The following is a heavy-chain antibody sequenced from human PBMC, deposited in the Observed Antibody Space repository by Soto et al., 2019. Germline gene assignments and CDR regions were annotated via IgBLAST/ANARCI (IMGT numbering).Heavy chain of an antibody. Sequence: LRLSCADSGFIFSNYSMHWVRQAPGKGLEWVAVISSDGSSKYYGDSVRGRFTISRDNSKNTLFLEMNSLRSEDTAVYYCAKDRGLAEIGRWSLFYYGMDVCGQGTTVTVSS. CDR2: ISSDGSSK. D-gene: IGHD1-26*01. CDR1: GFIFSNYS. J-gene: IGHJ6*01. V-gene: IGHV3-30*18. CDR3: AKDRGLAEIGRWSLFYYGMDV.